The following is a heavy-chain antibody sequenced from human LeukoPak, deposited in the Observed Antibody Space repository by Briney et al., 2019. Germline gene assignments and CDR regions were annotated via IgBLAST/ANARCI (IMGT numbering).Heavy chain of an antibody. CDR3: ARGFRSGSYLAY. CDR1: GGSISSYY. CDR2: INHSGST. J-gene: IGHJ4*02. V-gene: IGHV4-34*01. Sequence: SETPSLTCTVSGGSISSYYWSWIRQPPGKGLEWIGEINHSGSTNYNPSLKSRVTISVDTSKNQFSLKLSSVTAADTAVYYCARGFRSGSYLAYWGQGTLVTVSS. D-gene: IGHD1-26*01.